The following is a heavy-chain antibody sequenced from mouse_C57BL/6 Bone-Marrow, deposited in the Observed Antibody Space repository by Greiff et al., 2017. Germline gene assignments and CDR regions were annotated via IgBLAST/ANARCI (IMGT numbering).Heavy chain of an antibody. Sequence: VQLQQSGAELVRPGASVKLSCTASGFNIKDYYMHWVKQRPEQGLEWIGRIDPEDGATEYAPKFQGKATMTADTTSNTAYLQLSSLTSEDTDVYCYTNGRTMEYWGQGTSVTVSS. CDR1: GFNIKDYY. CDR3: TNGRTMEY. V-gene: IGHV14-1*01. J-gene: IGHJ4*01. CDR2: IDPEDGAT.